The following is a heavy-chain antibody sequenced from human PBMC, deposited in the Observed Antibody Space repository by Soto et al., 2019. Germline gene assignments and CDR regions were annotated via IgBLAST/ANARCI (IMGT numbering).Heavy chain of an antibody. V-gene: IGHV3-23*01. Sequence: GGSLRLSRAASGFAFSSCAMSWVRQAPGKGLEWVSGIGPSGDNTHDTDSVKGRFTISRDNSKNTLYLQMNSLRVEDTAVYYCATGPDYSWYYMDVWGKGTTVTVSS. CDR2: IGPSGDNT. CDR1: GFAFSSCA. D-gene: IGHD4-4*01. J-gene: IGHJ6*03. CDR3: ATGPDYSWYYMDV.